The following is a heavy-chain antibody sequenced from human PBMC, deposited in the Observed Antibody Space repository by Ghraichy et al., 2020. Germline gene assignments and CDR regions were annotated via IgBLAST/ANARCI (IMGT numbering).Heavy chain of an antibody. D-gene: IGHD6-19*01. J-gene: IGHJ4*02. V-gene: IGHV3-66*01. CDR3: SRGFVSGYSSGWNYFDY. CDR1: GFTVSSNY. Sequence: LSLTCAASGFTVSSNYMSWVRQAPGKGMERVSVIYIGDSTYNADTVKGRFTISRYNSTNTLYLQMNSLRAEDTAVYYCSRGFVSGYSSGWNYFDYCGKGSLVTVPS. CDR2: IYIGDST.